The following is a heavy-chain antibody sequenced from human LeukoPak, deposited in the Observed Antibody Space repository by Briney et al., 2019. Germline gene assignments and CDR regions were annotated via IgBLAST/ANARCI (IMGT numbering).Heavy chain of an antibody. CDR1: GFTFSSYW. Sequence: GGSLRLSCAASGFTFSSYWMHWVRQAPGKGLVWVSRINSDGSSTSYADSVKGRFTISRDNAKNTLYLQMNSLRAEDTAVYYCARTSGPWSGGDAFAIWGQGTMVTVSS. CDR2: INSDGSST. J-gene: IGHJ3*02. V-gene: IGHV3-74*01. CDR3: ARTSGPWSGGDAFAI. D-gene: IGHD3-3*01.